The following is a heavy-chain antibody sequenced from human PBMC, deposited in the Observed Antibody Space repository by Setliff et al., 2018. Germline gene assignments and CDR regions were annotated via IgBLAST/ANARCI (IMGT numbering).Heavy chain of an antibody. CDR3: VRGPGPSVVVAIPFDH. Sequence: ASVKVSCKTSGYAFITFGMSWVRQAPGQGLEWMGWMSPVYGIANYARKFQARVTLTADTSTTTAYLELTSLRYDDTAVYYCVRGPGPSVVVAIPFDHWGQGSQVTVSS. CDR2: MSPVYGIA. D-gene: IGHD5-12*01. J-gene: IGHJ4*02. CDR1: GYAFITFG. V-gene: IGHV1-18*01.